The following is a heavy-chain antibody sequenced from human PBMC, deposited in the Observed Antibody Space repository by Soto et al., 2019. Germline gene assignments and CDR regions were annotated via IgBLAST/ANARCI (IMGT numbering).Heavy chain of an antibody. CDR3: VKVLARGVRVPRFYFDS. D-gene: IGHD2-2*01. J-gene: IGHJ4*02. Sequence: DVQLVESGGGLVQPGGSLRLSCAASGFTFSNSWMHWVRQVSGKGLEWVSRINADGTSTSYADYVKGRFTISRDNAKNTLYLHVNCLRAVDTAVYYCVKVLARGVRVPRFYFDSWGQGALVTGSS. CDR2: INADGTST. CDR1: GFTFSNSW. V-gene: IGHV3-74*01.